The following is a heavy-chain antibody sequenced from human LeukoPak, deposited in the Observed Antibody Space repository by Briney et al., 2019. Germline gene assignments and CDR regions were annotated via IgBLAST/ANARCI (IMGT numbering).Heavy chain of an antibody. V-gene: IGHV5-51*01. CDR1: GFNFNNYW. J-gene: IGHJ4*02. CDR2: IYPGDYDT. Sequence: GESLKISCEASGFNFNNYWVGWVRQMPGKGLEWMGIIYPGDYDTRYSPSFQGQVTISADKSISTAYLQWSSLKASDTAMYYCARPPIGSGSQVDYWGQGTLVTVSS. D-gene: IGHD3-10*01. CDR3: ARPPIGSGSQVDY.